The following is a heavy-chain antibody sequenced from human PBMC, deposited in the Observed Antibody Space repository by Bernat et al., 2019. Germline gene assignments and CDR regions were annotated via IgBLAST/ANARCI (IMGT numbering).Heavy chain of an antibody. V-gene: IGHV1-2*04. Sequence: QVQLVQSGAEVKKPGASVKVSCKASGYTFTGYYMHWVRQAPGQGLEWMGWINPNSGGTNYAQKFKGWVPMTRDTSISTAYRELGRLRSDDTAVYYCARGAQDGVVPAAIPGWFDPGGQGTLVTVSS. CDR2: INPNSGGT. J-gene: IGHJ5*02. D-gene: IGHD2-2*02. CDR3: ARGAQDGVVPAAIPGWFDP. CDR1: GYTFTGYY.